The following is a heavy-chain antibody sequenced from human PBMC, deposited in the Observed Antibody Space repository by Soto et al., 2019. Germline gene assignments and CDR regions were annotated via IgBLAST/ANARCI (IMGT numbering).Heavy chain of an antibody. CDR3: ASTYSTSWYWFDP. CDR1: GFSLSNAGLG. D-gene: IGHD6-13*01. Sequence: QVTVKESGPVLVKPTETLTLTCTVSGFSLSNAGLGVSWIRQPPGKALEWLAHIFSNDEKSYSTSLKSRLTISNYTSKIQLLLIMTNIYPEDTATYYCASTYSTSWYWFDPWGQGTLVTVSS. V-gene: IGHV2-26*04. CDR2: IFSNDEK. J-gene: IGHJ5*02.